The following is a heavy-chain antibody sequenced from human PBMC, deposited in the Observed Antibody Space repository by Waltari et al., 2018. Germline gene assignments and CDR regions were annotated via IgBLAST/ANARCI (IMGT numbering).Heavy chain of an antibody. V-gene: IGHV3-30*03. CDR2: ISDDGSNT. Sequence: QVQLVESGGGVVQPGRSLRLSCAASGFPFSNYGMHWVRQAPGKGLELVAVISDDGSNTYYADSVKGRFSISRDNSKNTLYLQMNSLRAEDTAVYYCTLSANHYDSSGYPPAWGQGTLVTVSS. J-gene: IGHJ5*02. CDR3: TLSANHYDSSGYPPA. D-gene: IGHD3-22*01. CDR1: GFPFSNYG.